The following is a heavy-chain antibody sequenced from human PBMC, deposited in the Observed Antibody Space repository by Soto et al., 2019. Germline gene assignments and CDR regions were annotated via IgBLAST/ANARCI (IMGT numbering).Heavy chain of an antibody. CDR2: ISGSGGST. CDR3: AKPMGPTSIRWFGP. CDR1: GFTFSSYA. Sequence: PGGSLRLSCAASGFTFSSYAMSWVRQAPGKGLEWVSAISGSGGSTYYADSVKGRFTISRDNAKNTLYLQMNSLRAEDTALYYCAKPMGPTSIRWFGPWGQGTLVTVSS. V-gene: IGHV3-23*01. D-gene: IGHD1-26*01. J-gene: IGHJ5*02.